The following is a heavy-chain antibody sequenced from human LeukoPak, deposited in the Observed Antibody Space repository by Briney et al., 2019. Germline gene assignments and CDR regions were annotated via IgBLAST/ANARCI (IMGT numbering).Heavy chain of an antibody. Sequence: ASVKVSCKASGYTFTGYYMHWVRQAPGQGLEWMGWINPNSGGTNYAQKFQGRVTMTRDTSISTAYMELSRLRSEDTAVYYCAREVVAVAGKDPVPFDYWGQGTLVTVSS. D-gene: IGHD6-19*01. CDR1: GYTFTGYY. CDR2: INPNSGGT. V-gene: IGHV1-2*02. CDR3: AREVVAVAGKDPVPFDY. J-gene: IGHJ4*02.